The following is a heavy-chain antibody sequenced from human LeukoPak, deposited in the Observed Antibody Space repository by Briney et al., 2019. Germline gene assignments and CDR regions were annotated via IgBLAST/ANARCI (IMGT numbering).Heavy chain of an antibody. Sequence: GGSLRLSCAASGFTVSSNYMSWVRRAPGKGLEWVSVIYSGGSTYYADSVKGRFTISRDNSKNTLYLQMNSLRAEDTAVYYCARGLYNSGWFPYSFDYWGQGTLVTVSS. D-gene: IGHD6-19*01. CDR2: IYSGGST. CDR3: ARGLYNSGWFPYSFDY. J-gene: IGHJ4*02. CDR1: GFTVSSNY. V-gene: IGHV3-66*01.